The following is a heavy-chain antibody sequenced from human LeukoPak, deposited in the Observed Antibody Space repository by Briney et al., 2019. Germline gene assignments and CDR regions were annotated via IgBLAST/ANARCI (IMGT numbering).Heavy chain of an antibody. D-gene: IGHD6-6*01. CDR2: IKADGSEK. V-gene: IGHV3-7*01. Sequence: GGCLRLSCAASGFTFSSYWISWVRQAPGKGRGWVANIKADGSEKYYMDSVKGRFTIARDNAKNSLYLQMNSLRAEDTPVYYCARDWSIAGFDYWGQGTLVTVSS. J-gene: IGHJ4*02. CDR1: GFTFSSYW. CDR3: ARDWSIAGFDY.